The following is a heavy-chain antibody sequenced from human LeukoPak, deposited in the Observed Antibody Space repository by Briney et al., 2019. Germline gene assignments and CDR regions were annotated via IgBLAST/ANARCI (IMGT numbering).Heavy chain of an antibody. Sequence: TGGSLRLSCAASGFTFSSYSKNWVRQAPGKGLGWVSYISSSSSTIYYADSVKGRFTISRDNAKNSLYLQMNSLRAEDTAVYYCARVAYGNWFDPWGQGTLVTVSS. CDR2: ISSSSSTI. V-gene: IGHV3-48*01. D-gene: IGHD4-17*01. J-gene: IGHJ5*02. CDR3: ARVAYGNWFDP. CDR1: GFTFSSYS.